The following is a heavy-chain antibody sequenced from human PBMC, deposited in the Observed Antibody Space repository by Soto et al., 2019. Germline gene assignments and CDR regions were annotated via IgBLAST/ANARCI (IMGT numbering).Heavy chain of an antibody. CDR3: AGGYCSGGSCYDWDYYYGMDV. V-gene: IGHV4-39*01. CDR1: GGSISSYY. J-gene: IGHJ6*02. CDR2: IYYSGST. Sequence: PSETLPLTCTVSGGSISSYYWGWIRQPPGKGLEWIGSIYYSGSTYYNPSLKSRVTISVDTSKNQFSLKLSSVTAADTAVYYCAGGYCSGGSCYDWDYYYGMDVWGQGTTVTVSS. D-gene: IGHD2-15*01.